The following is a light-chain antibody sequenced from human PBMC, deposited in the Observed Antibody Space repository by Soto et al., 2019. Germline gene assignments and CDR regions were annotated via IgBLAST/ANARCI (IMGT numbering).Light chain of an antibody. Sequence: SVLTQPAPVSGSPGQAIAISCTGTRREVGAYNSVSWYQQYPGKAPKLMIHDVSNRPSGVSDRFSGSKSGNTASLTISGLQAEDEADYYCSSYTSSSSYVFGSGTRSPS. CDR3: SSYTSSSSYV. CDR1: RREVGAYNS. V-gene: IGLV2-14*01. J-gene: IGLJ1*01. CDR2: DVS.